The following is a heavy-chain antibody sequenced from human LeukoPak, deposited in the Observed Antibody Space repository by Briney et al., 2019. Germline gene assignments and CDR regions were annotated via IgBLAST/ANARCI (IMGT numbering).Heavy chain of an antibody. CDR2: IRSSSSYK. CDR3: ARGLGTTSFDY. J-gene: IGHJ4*02. Sequence: PGGSLRLSCAASGFTFSSYSMYWVRQAPGKGLEWVSSIRSSSSYKYYADSVQGRFTISRDNAKNSLYLQMNSLRAEDTAVYYCARGLGTTSFDYWGQGALVTVSS. D-gene: IGHD1-7*01. CDR1: GFTFSSYS. V-gene: IGHV3-21*01.